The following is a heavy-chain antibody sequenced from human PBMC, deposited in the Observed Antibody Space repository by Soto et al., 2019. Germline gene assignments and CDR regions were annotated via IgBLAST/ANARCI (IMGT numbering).Heavy chain of an antibody. CDR1: GFTFSSYW. CDR2: IDTDGGRT. V-gene: IGHV3-74*01. J-gene: IGHJ4*02. CDR3: ARNSYCGSTCYRATPDQ. D-gene: IGHD2-15*01. Sequence: EVQLVESGGGLVQPGGSLRLSCAVSGFTFSSYWMHWVRQAPGKGLVWVSRIDTDGGRTSYADSVKGRFTISRDNAKNTLYLQMNSLRAEDTAVYYCARNSYCGSTCYRATPDQWGQGTLVTVSS.